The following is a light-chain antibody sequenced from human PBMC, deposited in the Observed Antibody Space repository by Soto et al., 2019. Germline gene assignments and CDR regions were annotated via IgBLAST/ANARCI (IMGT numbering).Light chain of an antibody. J-gene: IGKJ1*01. CDR2: RAS. CDR3: QQYGSSGT. CDR1: QNIYSN. V-gene: IGKV3-20*01. Sequence: IVMTQSPATLSVSPGERATLSCRASQNIYSNIAWYQQRPGQAPRLLIYRASTRATGIPDRFSGSGSGTDFTLTISRLEPEDFAVYYCQQYGSSGTFGQGTKVDIK.